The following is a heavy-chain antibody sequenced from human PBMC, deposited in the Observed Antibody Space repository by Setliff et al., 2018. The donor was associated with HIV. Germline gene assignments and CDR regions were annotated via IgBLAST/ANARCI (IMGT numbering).Heavy chain of an antibody. Sequence: SETLSLTCAVSGGSISSGGYSWSWIRQPPGKGLEWIGYIYHSGSTYYNPSLKSRVTISVDRSKNQFSLKLSSLRSEETAFYYCAGLYGDKGGGYWGQGTLVTVSS. CDR2: IYHSGST. CDR1: GGSISSGGYS. D-gene: IGHD4-17*01. J-gene: IGHJ4*02. CDR3: AGLYGDKGGGY. V-gene: IGHV4-30-2*02.